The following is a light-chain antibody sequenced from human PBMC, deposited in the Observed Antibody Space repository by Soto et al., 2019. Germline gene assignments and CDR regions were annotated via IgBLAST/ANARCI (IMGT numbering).Light chain of an antibody. CDR3: QQYYSSLT. J-gene: IGKJ2*01. CDR2: WAS. CDR1: QTVFHSSYNKDF. V-gene: IGKV4-1*01. Sequence: DIVMTQSPVSLSVSLGERATINCKSSQTVFHSSYNKDFLAWYQQKPGQPPKLLFYWASTRESGVPARFSGGGSGTDFSLTISSLQAEDVAVYYCQQYYSSLTFGQGIKLEIK.